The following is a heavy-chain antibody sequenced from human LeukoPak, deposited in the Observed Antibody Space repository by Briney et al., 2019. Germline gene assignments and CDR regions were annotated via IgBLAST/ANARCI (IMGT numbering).Heavy chain of an antibody. CDR1: GYTFTSYG. D-gene: IGHD2-2*02. CDR3: ARSSHIVVVPAAIPNWFDP. J-gene: IGHJ5*02. Sequence: ASVTVSCKASGYTFTSYGISWVRQAPGQGLEWMGWISAYNGNTNYAQKLQGRVTMTTDTSTSTAYMELRSLRSDDTAVYYCARSSHIVVVPAAIPNWFDPWGQGTLVTVSS. V-gene: IGHV1-18*01. CDR2: ISAYNGNT.